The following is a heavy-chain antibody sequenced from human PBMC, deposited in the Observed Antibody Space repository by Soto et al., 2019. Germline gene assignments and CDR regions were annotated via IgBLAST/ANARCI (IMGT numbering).Heavy chain of an antibody. Sequence: QLVESGGGLVKPGGSLRVSCAASRFAFSSYSMHWVRQAPMKGLEWVASINSVASYVYYADSVEGRFTISRDNAKNSVYLQMNSLRAEETAVYNCTRDRSSFSRGRSRRPYGGLDVWGQGTTVIVS. CDR2: INSVASYV. J-gene: IGHJ6*02. CDR3: TRDRSSFSRGRSRRPYGGLDV. CDR1: RFAFSSYS. D-gene: IGHD3-10*01. V-gene: IGHV3-21*01.